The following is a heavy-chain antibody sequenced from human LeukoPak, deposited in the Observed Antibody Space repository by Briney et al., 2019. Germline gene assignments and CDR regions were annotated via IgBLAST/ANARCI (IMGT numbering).Heavy chain of an antibody. CDR3: ARGGASSRYFDY. CDR2: VSYSGST. D-gene: IGHD1-26*01. J-gene: IGHJ4*02. Sequence: SETLSLTCSVSGGSISGQYWSWIRQPPGKGLEWIGFVSYSGSTNYNPSLNGRVTISLDTSKNQFSLRLNSVTAADTAVYYCARGGASSRYFDYWGQGTLVTVSS. V-gene: IGHV4-59*11. CDR1: GGSISGQY.